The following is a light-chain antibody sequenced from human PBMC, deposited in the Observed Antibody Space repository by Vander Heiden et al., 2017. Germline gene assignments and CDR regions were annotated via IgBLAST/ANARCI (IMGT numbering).Light chain of an antibody. J-gene: IGKJ4*01. CDR1: QSLLHSNGKTY. Sequence: VLSSTPPFLSGTPGQPASMSCKSSQSLLHSNGKTYLYWYLQKAGQTPHLLIYEVYNRFPGVPDRFSGSGSGTYFTRKISRVGAEDVGIYYCMENIQLPVTFGGGTKLEIK. V-gene: IGKV2D-29*01. CDR2: EVY. CDR3: MENIQLPVT.